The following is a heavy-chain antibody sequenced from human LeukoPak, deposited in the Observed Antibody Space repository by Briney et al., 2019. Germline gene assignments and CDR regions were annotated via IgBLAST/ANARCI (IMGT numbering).Heavy chain of an antibody. CDR2: INSDGSGP. Sequence: GGSLRLSCAASGFTFSSYSMHWVRQAPGKGLVWVSKINSDGSGPNYAGSVTGRFTISRDNAKNSLYLQMNSLRAEDTALYYCAKGVSGIVGATAHFDYWGQGTLVTVSS. CDR1: GFTFSSYS. D-gene: IGHD1-26*01. V-gene: IGHV3-74*01. J-gene: IGHJ4*02. CDR3: AKGVSGIVGATAHFDY.